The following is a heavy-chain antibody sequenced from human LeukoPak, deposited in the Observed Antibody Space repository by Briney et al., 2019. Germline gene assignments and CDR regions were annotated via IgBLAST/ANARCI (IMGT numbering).Heavy chain of an antibody. CDR1: GYTFTSYG. D-gene: IGHD3-9*01. Sequence: ASVKVSCKASGYTFTSYGISWVRQAPGQGLEWMGWISAYNGNTNYAQKLQGRVTMTTDTSTSTAYMELRSLRSDDTAVYYCAREGGSDILTGYYDSSSKYYFDYWGQGTLVTVSS. V-gene: IGHV1-18*01. CDR3: AREGGSDILTGYYDSSSKYYFDY. CDR2: ISAYNGNT. J-gene: IGHJ4*02.